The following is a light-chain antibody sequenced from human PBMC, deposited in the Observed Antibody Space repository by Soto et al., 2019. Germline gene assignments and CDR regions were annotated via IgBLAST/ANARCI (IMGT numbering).Light chain of an antibody. J-gene: IGKJ1*01. CDR1: QSISSSY. CDR2: GAS. CDR3: QQYGSSPPT. Sequence: DIVLTQSPCTLSLSPGERATLSCRASQSISSSYLAWYQQQPGPAPRLIIYGASSRATGIPDTCSGSVAGKNFTLTISRLEPEDGAVYYCQQYGSSPPTFGQGTKVDIK. V-gene: IGKV3-20*01.